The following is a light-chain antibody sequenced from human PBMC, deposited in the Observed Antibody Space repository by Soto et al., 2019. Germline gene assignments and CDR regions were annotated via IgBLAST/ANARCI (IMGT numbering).Light chain of an antibody. J-gene: IGKJ1*01. CDR2: GVS. CDR1: QSVSSN. Sequence: EIVMTQSPATLSVSPGERATLSCRASQSVSSNLAWYQQKPGQAPRLLIHGVSTRPTGIPARFSGSGSGTEFTLTISSLQSEDFAVYYCQQYNNWPQTFGQGTKVDIK. CDR3: QQYNNWPQT. V-gene: IGKV3-15*01.